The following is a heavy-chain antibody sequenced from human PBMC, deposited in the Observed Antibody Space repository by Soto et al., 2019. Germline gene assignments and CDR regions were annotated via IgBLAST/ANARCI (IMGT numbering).Heavy chain of an antibody. V-gene: IGHV3-48*02. CDR1: GFAFGDYD. J-gene: IGHJ5*02. CDR3: ARDRPYDESANDL. D-gene: IGHD3-3*01. Sequence: EEQLVESGGGLVQPGGSLRLSCAASGFAFGDYDMSWVRKAPGRGLEWVAFISSGGGRTIHYADSVRGRFTISRDNAKNSLYLQMGSLRDADTAVYYCARDRPYDESANDLWGQGTLVSVSS. CDR2: ISSGGGRTI.